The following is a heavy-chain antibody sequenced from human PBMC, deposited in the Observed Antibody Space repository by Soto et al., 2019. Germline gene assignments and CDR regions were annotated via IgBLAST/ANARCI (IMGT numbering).Heavy chain of an antibody. J-gene: IGHJ5*02. D-gene: IGHD6-6*01. CDR3: ARGVLAARPHWFDP. V-gene: IGHV6-1*01. CDR1: GDSVSNNSAS. Sequence: KQSQTLSLTCAISGDSVSNNSASWNWIRQSPSRGLEWLGRTYYRSKWYNDYAVSVKSRITINPDTSRDQFSLQLNSVTPEDTAVYYCARGVLAARPHWFDPWGQGTLVTVSS. CDR2: TYYRSKWYN.